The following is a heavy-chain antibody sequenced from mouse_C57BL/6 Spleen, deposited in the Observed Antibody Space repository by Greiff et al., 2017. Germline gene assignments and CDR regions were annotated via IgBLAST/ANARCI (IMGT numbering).Heavy chain of an antibody. CDR1: GFTFSDYY. Sequence: VKLVESEGGLVQPGSSMKLSCTASGFTFSDYYMAWVRQVPEKGLEWVANINYDGSSTYYLDSLKSRFIISRDNAKNILYLQMCSLKSEDTATYYCAREGYFDVWVTGTTVTVSS. J-gene: IGHJ1*03. CDR2: INYDGSST. CDR3: AREGYFDV. V-gene: IGHV5-16*01.